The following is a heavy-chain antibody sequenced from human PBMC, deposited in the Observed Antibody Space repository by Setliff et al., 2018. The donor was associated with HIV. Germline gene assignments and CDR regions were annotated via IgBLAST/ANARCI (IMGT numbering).Heavy chain of an antibody. CDR3: ARRRDGSSWYRGDFDY. CDR2: VSSRGDT. Sequence: PSETLSLTCTVSDSGTCYWSWIRQPAGKGLEWMGRVSSRGDTNYNPSLKSRVTMSVDTSKNQFSLTLSSVTAADTAVYYCARRRDGSSWYRGDFDYWGQGTLVTVSS. CDR1: DSGTCY. J-gene: IGHJ4*02. D-gene: IGHD6-13*01. V-gene: IGHV4-4*07.